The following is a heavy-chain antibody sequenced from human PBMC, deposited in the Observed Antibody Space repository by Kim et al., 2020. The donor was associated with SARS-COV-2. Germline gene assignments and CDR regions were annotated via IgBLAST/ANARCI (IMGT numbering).Heavy chain of an antibody. J-gene: IGHJ4*02. D-gene: IGHD6-13*01. V-gene: IGHV3-23*02. Sequence: ESLKGRSTTSRDNSKHTWNLQMKSQRAEDTAVYYCAQGKGSVWLWDIFDYWGQGTLVTVSS. CDR3: AQGKGSVWLWDIFDY.